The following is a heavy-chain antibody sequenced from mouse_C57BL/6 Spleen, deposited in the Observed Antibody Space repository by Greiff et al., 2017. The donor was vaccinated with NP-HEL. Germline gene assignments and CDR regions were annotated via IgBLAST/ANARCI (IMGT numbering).Heavy chain of an antibody. CDR3: ARLLRYPYYFDY. CDR1: GYSFTGYY. CDR2: INPSTGGT. J-gene: IGHJ2*01. Sequence: VHVKQSGPELVKPGASVKISCKASGYSFTGYYMNWVKQSPEKSLEWIGEINPSTGGTTYNQKFKAKATLTVDKSSSTAYMQLKSLTSEDSAVYYCARLLRYPYYFDYWGQGTTLTVSS. V-gene: IGHV1-42*01. D-gene: IGHD1-1*01.